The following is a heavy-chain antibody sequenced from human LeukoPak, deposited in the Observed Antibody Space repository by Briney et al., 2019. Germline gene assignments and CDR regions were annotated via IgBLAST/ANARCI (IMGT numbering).Heavy chain of an antibody. CDR1: GGSFSGYY. V-gene: IGHV4-34*01. CDR3: ARINSTSSLAGEFDP. J-gene: IGHJ5*02. D-gene: IGHD6-6*01. Sequence: SETLSLTCAVYGGSFSGYYWSWIRQPPGKGLEWIGEINHSGSTNYNPSLKSRVTISVDTSKNQFSLKLNSVTAADTAVYYCARINSTSSLAGEFDPWGQGTLVTVSS. CDR2: INHSGST.